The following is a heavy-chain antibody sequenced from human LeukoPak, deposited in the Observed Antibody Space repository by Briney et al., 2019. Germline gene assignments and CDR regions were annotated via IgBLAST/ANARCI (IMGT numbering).Heavy chain of an antibody. V-gene: IGHV3-33*01. CDR1: GFTFSSYG. CDR3: ARPNSDYDYVWGPTTFDY. CDR2: IWYDGSNK. Sequence: PGGSLRLSCAASGFTFSSYGMHWVRQAPGKGLEWVAVIWYDGSNKYYADSVKGRFTISRDNSKNTLYLQMNSLRAEDTAVYYCARPNSDYDYVWGPTTFDYWGQGTLVTVSS. J-gene: IGHJ4*02. D-gene: IGHD3-16*01.